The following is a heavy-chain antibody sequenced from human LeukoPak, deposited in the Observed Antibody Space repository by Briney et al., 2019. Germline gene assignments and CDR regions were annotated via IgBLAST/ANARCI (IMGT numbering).Heavy chain of an antibody. J-gene: IGHJ4*02. Sequence: PGGSLRLSCAASGFTFSSYGMHWVRQAPGKGLEWVAFIRYDGSNKYYADSVKGRFTISRDNSKNTLYLQMNSLRAEDTAVYYCAKWDTAMVTTDYWGQGTLVTVSS. CDR2: IRYDGSNK. CDR3: AKWDTAMVTTDY. V-gene: IGHV3-30*02. D-gene: IGHD5-18*01. CDR1: GFTFSSYG.